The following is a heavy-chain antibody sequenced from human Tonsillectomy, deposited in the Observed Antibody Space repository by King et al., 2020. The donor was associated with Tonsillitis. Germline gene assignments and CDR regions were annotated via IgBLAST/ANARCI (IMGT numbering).Heavy chain of an antibody. CDR2: ISAYNGNT. CDR1: GYTFLNYG. V-gene: IGHV1-18*04. Sequence: QVQLVQSGAELKKPGASVKVSCKTSGYTFLNYGITWVRQAPGQGLECVGWISAYNGNTNYAQTLQGRVTMTTDTFTSTAYMELRSLRSDDTAFYFCARVGYCPAGDCYFDAAPSDLLDYWGQGTLVTVSS. J-gene: IGHJ4*02. D-gene: IGHD2-21*02. CDR3: ARVGYCPAGDCYFDAAPSDLLDY.